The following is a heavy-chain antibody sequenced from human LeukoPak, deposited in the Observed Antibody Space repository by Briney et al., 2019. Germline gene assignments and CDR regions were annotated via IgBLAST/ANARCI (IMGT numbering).Heavy chain of an antibody. CDR1: GGSISSYY. V-gene: IGHV4-59*08. Sequence: SGTLSLTCTVSGGSISSYYWSWIRQPPGKGLEWIGYIYYSGSTNYNPSLKSRVTISVDTSKNQFSLKLSSVTAADTAVYYCARGNGGGPHWGQGTLVTVSS. J-gene: IGHJ4*02. D-gene: IGHD4-23*01. CDR2: IYYSGST. CDR3: ARGNGGGPH.